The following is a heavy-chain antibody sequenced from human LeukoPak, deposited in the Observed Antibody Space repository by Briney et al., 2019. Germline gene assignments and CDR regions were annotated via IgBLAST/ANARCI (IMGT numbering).Heavy chain of an antibody. V-gene: IGHV3-7*03. D-gene: IGHD3-10*01. CDR1: GFTFSSYW. Sequence: GGSLRLSCAASGFTFSSYWMSWVRQAPGKGLEWVANIKQDGSEKYYVDSMKGRFTISRDNAKNSLYLQMNSLRAEDTAVYYCARDHYGSGSYYYYGMDVWGKGTTVTVSS. CDR3: ARDHYGSGSYYYYGMDV. CDR2: IKQDGSEK. J-gene: IGHJ6*04.